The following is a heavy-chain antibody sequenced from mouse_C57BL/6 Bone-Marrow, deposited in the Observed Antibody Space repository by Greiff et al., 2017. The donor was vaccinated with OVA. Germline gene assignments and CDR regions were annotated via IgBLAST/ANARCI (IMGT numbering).Heavy chain of an antibody. J-gene: IGHJ1*03. CDR1: GFNIKDYY. CDR2: IDPEDGDT. D-gene: IGHD1-1*01. V-gene: IGHV14-1*01. CDR3: TPLITTVVAHWYFDV. Sequence: VQLQQSGAELVRPGASVKLSCTASGFNIKDYYMHWVKQRPEQGLEWIGRIDPEDGDTEYAPKFQGKATMTADTSSNPAYLQLSSLTSEDTAVYYCTPLITTVVAHWYFDVWGTGTTVTVSS.